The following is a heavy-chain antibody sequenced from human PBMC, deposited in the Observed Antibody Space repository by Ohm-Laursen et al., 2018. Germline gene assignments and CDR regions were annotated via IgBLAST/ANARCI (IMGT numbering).Heavy chain of an antibody. CDR1: GDSMSSYY. CDR3: AGDGIRGSYFAMDV. D-gene: IGHD1-1*01. J-gene: IGHJ6*02. Sequence: SDTLSLTCIVSGDSMSSYYWSWIRQSPGKGLQWIGYISYSGKTNYNPSLKSRVTISLDKSKTQFSLNLSSVTAADTAIYYCAGDGIRGSYFAMDVWGHGTTVLVSS. V-gene: IGHV4-59*01. CDR2: ISYSGKT.